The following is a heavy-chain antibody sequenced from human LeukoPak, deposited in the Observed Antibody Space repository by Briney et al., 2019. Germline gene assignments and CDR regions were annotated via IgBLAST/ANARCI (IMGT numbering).Heavy chain of an antibody. CDR3: AKASYYDFWSGSSSYYFDY. J-gene: IGHJ4*02. CDR2: ISGSGGST. CDR1: GFTFDDYA. Sequence: GRSLRLSCAASGFTFDDYAMHWVRQAPGKGLEWVSAISGSGGSTYYADSVKGRFTISRDNSKNTLYLQMNSLRAEDTAVYYRAKASYYDFWSGSSSYYFDYWGQGTLVTVSS. V-gene: IGHV3-23*01. D-gene: IGHD3-3*01.